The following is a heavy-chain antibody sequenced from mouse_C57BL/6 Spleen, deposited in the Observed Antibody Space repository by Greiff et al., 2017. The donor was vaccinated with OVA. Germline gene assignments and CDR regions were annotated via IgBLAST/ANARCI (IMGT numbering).Heavy chain of an antibody. CDR1: GFSLTSYA. CDR3: ARDYYESGPYDFDY. J-gene: IGHJ2*02. CDR2: IWTGGGT. V-gene: IGHV2-9-1*01. Sequence: VQLVESGPGLVAPSQSLSITCTVSGFSLTSYAISWVRQPPGKGLEWLGVIWTGGGTTYNSALKSRLSISKDNSKSQVFLKMNSLQTDNTARYXCARDYYESGPYDFDYWGQGTSLTVSS. D-gene: IGHD1-1*01.